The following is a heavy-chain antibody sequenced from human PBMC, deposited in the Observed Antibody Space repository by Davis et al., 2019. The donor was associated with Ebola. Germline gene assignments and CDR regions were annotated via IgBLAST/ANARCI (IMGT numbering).Heavy chain of an antibody. V-gene: IGHV4-59*01. CDR3: ARGRLLEWPPTFYGLDV. CDR1: GGSMSSDY. CDR2: IYHSGST. J-gene: IGHJ6*04. D-gene: IGHD3-3*01. Sequence: MPSETLSLTCSVSGGSMSSDYWSLIRQPPGKGLEWIGSIYHSGSTNYNPSLKSRVTMSVDTSKNQFSLKLSSVTAADTAVYYCARGRLLEWPPTFYGLDVWGKGTTVTVSS.